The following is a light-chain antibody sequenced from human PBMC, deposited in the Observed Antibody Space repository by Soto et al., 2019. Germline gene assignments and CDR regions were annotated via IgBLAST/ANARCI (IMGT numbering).Light chain of an antibody. Sequence: ELVLTQSPGTLSLSPGESAALSCRASQPVSSNFLAWYQQKPGQAPRLLIYGVSSRACGIPDRFFGSGSGTDFTLTINRLEPEDFAVYYCQQYDNSPITFGQGTRLEIK. CDR2: GVS. J-gene: IGKJ5*01. CDR1: QPVSSNF. V-gene: IGKV3-20*01. CDR3: QQYDNSPIT.